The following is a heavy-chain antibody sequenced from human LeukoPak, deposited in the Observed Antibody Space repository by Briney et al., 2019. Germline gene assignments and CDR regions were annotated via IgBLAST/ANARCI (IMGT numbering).Heavy chain of an antibody. Sequence: GGSLRLSCAASGFTVSSNYMSWVRQAPGKGLEWVSVIYSDGRIHSADSVKGRFTISRDDSKNTLSLQMNSLRAEDTAVYYCARESGYSYGLAGFFDYWGQGTLVTVSP. D-gene: IGHD5-18*01. CDR3: ARESGYSYGLAGFFDY. CDR1: GFTVSSNY. V-gene: IGHV3-53*01. CDR2: IYSDGRI. J-gene: IGHJ4*02.